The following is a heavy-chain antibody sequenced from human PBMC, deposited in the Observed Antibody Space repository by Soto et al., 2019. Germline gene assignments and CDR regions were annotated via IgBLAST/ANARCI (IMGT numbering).Heavy chain of an antibody. Sequence: GGSLRLSCAASGISLSDYPLSWVRQAPGKGLEWLSYISVTSNTIYYADSVKGRFTISRDNAKNSLYLQMNSLRAEDTAVYYCARIPYSSSPDYWGQGSLVTVSS. V-gene: IGHV3-11*01. D-gene: IGHD6-6*01. CDR2: ISVTSNTI. J-gene: IGHJ4*02. CDR1: GISLSDYP. CDR3: ARIPYSSSPDY.